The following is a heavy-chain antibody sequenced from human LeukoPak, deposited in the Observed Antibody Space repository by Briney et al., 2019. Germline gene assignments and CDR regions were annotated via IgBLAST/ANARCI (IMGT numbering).Heavy chain of an antibody. V-gene: IGHV4-31*03. CDR3: ARSLGRFGSLDY. Sequence: SETLSLTCTVSGGSISSGDYYWSWIRQPPGKGLEWIGYIYYSGSTYYNPSLKSRVTISVDTSKNHFSLRLTSVTAADTAVYYCARSLGRFGSLDYWGQGTLVTVSS. CDR1: GGSISSGDYY. J-gene: IGHJ4*02. CDR2: IYYSGST. D-gene: IGHD3-10*01.